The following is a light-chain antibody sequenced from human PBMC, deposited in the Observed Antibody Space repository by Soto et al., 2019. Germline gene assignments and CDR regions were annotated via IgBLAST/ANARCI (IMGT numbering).Light chain of an antibody. V-gene: IGLV2-8*01. Sequence: SALTQPPSASGSPGQAVTISCTGTSSGIGGHNFVSWYQQHPGKAPKLLIFEVNKRPSGVPDRFSASKSGITASLTVSGLQPEDEAAYFCTSYTGTDNSVIFGGGTKLTVL. CDR2: EVN. CDR3: TSYTGTDNSVI. J-gene: IGLJ2*01. CDR1: SSGIGGHNF.